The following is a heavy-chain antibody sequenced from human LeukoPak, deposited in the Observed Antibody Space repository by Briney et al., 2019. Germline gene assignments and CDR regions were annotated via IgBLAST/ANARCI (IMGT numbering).Heavy chain of an antibody. D-gene: IGHD4-17*01. Sequence: PGGSLRLSCAASGFTFSSYSMNWVRQAPGKGLEWVSYISGSGTIIYYADSVKGRFTISRDNAKNSLYLQMNSLRDEDTAVYYCARRYGEEAFWYFDLWGRGTLVTVSS. CDR1: GFTFSSYS. CDR3: ARRYGEEAFWYFDL. V-gene: IGHV3-48*02. CDR2: ISGSGTII. J-gene: IGHJ2*01.